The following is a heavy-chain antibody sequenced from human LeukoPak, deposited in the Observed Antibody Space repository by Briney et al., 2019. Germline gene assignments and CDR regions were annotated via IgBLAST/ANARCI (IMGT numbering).Heavy chain of an antibody. D-gene: IGHD3-10*01. V-gene: IGHV3-23*01. Sequence: GGSLRLSCAASGFPFNNYAMSWVRQAPGRGLEWVSAVSGSGGNTYYADSVQGRFTVSRDNPKNTLYLQMNSLRAEDTAIYYCAKDRHYYGSGSYFYFHHWGQGTLVTVSS. J-gene: IGHJ1*01. CDR3: AKDRHYYGSGSYFYFHH. CDR1: GFPFNNYA. CDR2: VSGSGGNT.